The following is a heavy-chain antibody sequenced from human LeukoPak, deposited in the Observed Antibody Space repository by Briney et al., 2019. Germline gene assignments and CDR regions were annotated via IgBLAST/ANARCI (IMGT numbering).Heavy chain of an antibody. Sequence: ASVKVSCKASGYTFTNYGINWVRQAPGQGLEWMGWISTYDGDTNYAENLQGRITMTRDTSTSTAYMELRSLRSDDTALYYCATDRGRRKWFQGLDPWGQGTLVTVAS. CDR2: ISTYDGDT. CDR1: GYTFTNYG. V-gene: IGHV1-18*01. CDR3: ATDRGRRKWFQGLDP. J-gene: IGHJ5*02. D-gene: IGHD3-10*01.